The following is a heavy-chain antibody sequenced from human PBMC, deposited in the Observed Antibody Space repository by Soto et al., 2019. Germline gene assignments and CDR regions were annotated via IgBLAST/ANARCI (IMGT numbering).Heavy chain of an antibody. CDR2: IYYSGST. V-gene: IGHV4-59*08. Sequence: SETLSLTCTVSGGSISSYYWSWIRQPPGKGLEWIGYIYYSGSTNYNPSLKSRVTISVDTSKNQFSLKLSSVTAADTAVYYCARQVYSWNDGQDAFDIWGQGTMVTVSS. D-gene: IGHD1-20*01. CDR3: ARQVYSWNDGQDAFDI. CDR1: GGSISSYY. J-gene: IGHJ3*02.